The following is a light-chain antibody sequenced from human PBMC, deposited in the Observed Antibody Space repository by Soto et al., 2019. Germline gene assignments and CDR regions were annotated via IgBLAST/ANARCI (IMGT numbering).Light chain of an antibody. CDR2: DAS. CDR3: QQRCDWPST. V-gene: IGKV3-11*01. CDR1: QSVSRD. J-gene: IGKJ4*01. Sequence: EIVLTQSPATLSLSPGERATLSCRASQSVSRDLAGYQQKPGQAPRLLIYDASNRATGIPARFSGSGSGTDFTLTIASLEPEDVAVYYGQQRCDWPSTFGGGTKVQIK.